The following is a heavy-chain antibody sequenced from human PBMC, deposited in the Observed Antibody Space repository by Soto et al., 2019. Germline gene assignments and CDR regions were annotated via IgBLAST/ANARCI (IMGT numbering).Heavy chain of an antibody. V-gene: IGHV1-3*05. J-gene: IGHJ5*02. CDR1: GYTFSSYA. Sequence: QVQLVQSGAEEKKPGASVKVSCKASGYTFSSYAMHWVRQAPGQRLEWMGWINAGNGNRKYSQKFQGRLTITRDTSASTAYMELSSLRSEDTAVYYCARDFGGFDPWGQGTLVTVSS. CDR2: INAGNGNR. CDR3: ARDFGGFDP. D-gene: IGHD3-3*01.